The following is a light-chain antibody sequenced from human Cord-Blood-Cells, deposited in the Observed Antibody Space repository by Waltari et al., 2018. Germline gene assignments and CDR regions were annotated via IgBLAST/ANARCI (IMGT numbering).Light chain of an antibody. CDR1: SSNIGAGYD. Sequence: QSVLTQPPSVSGAPGQRVTISCTGSSSNIGAGYDVHWYQQLPGTAPKLLIYGTTNPPSGVPDRFSGSKSGTSASLAITGLQAEDEADYYCQSYDSSLREVFGGGTKLTVL. J-gene: IGLJ2*01. CDR3: QSYDSSLREV. CDR2: GTT. V-gene: IGLV1-40*01.